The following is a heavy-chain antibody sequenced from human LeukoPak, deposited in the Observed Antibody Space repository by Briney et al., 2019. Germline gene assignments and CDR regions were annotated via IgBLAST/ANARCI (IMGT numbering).Heavy chain of an antibody. CDR1: GFPFREYS. J-gene: IGHJ5*02. Sequence: GGSLTLSCAASGFPFREYSMSWVRQAPGGGLEWVSYIRGKGGDTYYTDSVEGGLTIPRHNSKHTLYLEVNSHRGEDTAVYYCAKGGYTTRFDPWGQGTLVTVSS. V-gene: IGHV3-23*01. CDR2: IRGKGGDT. D-gene: IGHD2-15*01. CDR3: AKGGYTTRFDP.